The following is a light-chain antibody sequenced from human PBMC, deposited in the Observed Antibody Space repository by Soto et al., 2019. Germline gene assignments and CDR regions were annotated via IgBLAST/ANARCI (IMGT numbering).Light chain of an antibody. J-gene: IGKJ4*01. V-gene: IGKV1-39*01. CDR2: AAS. CDR3: QETYSGPVT. CDR1: QSISNF. Sequence: DIQMTQFPSSLSASVGDRVTITCRSSQSISNFINWYQQKPGKAPKFLIYAASTLQSGVPSRFSGSGSGTEFTLTITNLQPEDFATYYCQETYSGPVTFGGGTKVEI.